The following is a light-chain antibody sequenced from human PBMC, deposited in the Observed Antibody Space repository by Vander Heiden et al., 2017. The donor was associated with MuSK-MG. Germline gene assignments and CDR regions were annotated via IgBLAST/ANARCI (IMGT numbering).Light chain of an antibody. CDR3: CSYAGSSTYV. J-gene: IGLJ1*01. Sequence: QSALTQPASVSGSPGQSITISCTGTSSDVGSYNLVSWYQQHPGKAPKVMIYEGSKRPSEISNRFSGSKSGNTASLTISGLQAEDEADYYCCSYAGSSTYVFGTGTKVTVL. V-gene: IGLV2-23*01. CDR1: SSDVGSYNL. CDR2: EGS.